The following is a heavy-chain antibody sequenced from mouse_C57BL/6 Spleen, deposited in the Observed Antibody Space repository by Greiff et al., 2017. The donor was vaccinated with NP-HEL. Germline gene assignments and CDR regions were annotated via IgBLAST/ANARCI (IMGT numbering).Heavy chain of an antibody. CDR1: GYTFTDYN. Sequence: VQLQQSGPELVKPGASVKIPCKASGYTFTDYNMDWVKQSHGKSLEWIGYLNPNNGGTIYNQKVKGKATVTVDKSSSTAYMELRSLTSEDTAVYYCARRDYSNAWFAYWGQGTLVTVSA. V-gene: IGHV1-18*01. J-gene: IGHJ3*01. CDR2: LNPNNGGT. D-gene: IGHD2-5*01. CDR3: ARRDYSNAWFAY.